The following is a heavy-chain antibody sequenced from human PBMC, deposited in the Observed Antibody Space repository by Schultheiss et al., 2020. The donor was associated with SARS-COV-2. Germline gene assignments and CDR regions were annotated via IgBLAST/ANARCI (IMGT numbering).Heavy chain of an antibody. J-gene: IGHJ6*02. CDR3: ASGDIVVVPAASPSFYYYYGMDV. V-gene: IGHV4-31*03. Sequence: SETLSLTCTVSGGSISSGGYYWSWIRQHPGKGLEWIGYIYYSGSTYYNPSLKSRVTISVDTSKNQFSLKLSSVTAADTAVYYCASGDIVVVPAASPSFYYYYGMDVWGQGTTVTVSS. CDR2: IYYSGST. D-gene: IGHD2-2*01. CDR1: GGSISSGGYY.